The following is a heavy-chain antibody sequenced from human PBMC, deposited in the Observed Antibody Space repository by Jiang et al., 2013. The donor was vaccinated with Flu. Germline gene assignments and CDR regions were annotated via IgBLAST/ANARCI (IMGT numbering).Heavy chain of an antibody. D-gene: IGHD2-21*02. CDR1: GYTFTSYG. CDR2: ISAYNGNT. CDR3: ARDRKHIVVVTLHYGMDV. Sequence: SGAEVKKPGASVKVSCKASGYTFTSYGISWVRQAPGQGLEWMGWISAYNGNTNYAQKLQGRVTMTTDTSTSTAYMELRSLRSDDTAVYYCARDRKHIVVVTLHYGMDVWGQGTTVTVSS. J-gene: IGHJ6*02. V-gene: IGHV1-18*01.